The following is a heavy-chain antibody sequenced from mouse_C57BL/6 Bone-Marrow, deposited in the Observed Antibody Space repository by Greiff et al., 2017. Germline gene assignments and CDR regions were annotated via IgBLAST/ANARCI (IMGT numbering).Heavy chain of an antibody. CDR3: ARSSFITTVVATPYAMDY. CDR2: IRNKANGYTT. CDR1: GFTFTDYY. Sequence: EVKVEESGGGLVQPGGSLSLSCAASGFTFTDYYMSWVRQPPGKALEWLGFIRNKANGYTTEYSASVKGRFTISRDNSQSILYLQMNALRAEDSATYYCARSSFITTVVATPYAMDYWGQGTSVTVSS. J-gene: IGHJ4*01. V-gene: IGHV7-3*01. D-gene: IGHD1-1*01.